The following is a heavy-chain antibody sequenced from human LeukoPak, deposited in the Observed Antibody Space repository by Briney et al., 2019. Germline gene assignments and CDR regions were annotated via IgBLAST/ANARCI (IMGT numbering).Heavy chain of an antibody. CDR2: ISGSGSGT. J-gene: IGHJ5*01. CDR3: AEDRGFSGYDFDC. CDR1: GFTFSSYA. Sequence: GGSLRLSCAASGFTFSSYAMSWVRQGPGKGLEWVSAISGSGSGTYYADSVKGRFTISRDNSKNTLYLQMNSLRAEDTAVYYCAEDRGFSGYDFDCWGQGTLVTVSS. V-gene: IGHV3-23*01. D-gene: IGHD5-12*01.